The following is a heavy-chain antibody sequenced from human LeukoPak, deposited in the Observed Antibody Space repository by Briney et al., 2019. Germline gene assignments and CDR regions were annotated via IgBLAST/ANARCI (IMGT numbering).Heavy chain of an antibody. CDR1: GFTFNSYS. CDR3: ARGRPHGNDY. J-gene: IGHJ4*02. V-gene: IGHV3-48*01. Sequence: GGSLRLSCAASGFTFNSYSMNWVRQAPGKGLECVSYISSSSTTISYADSVKGRFTISRDNAENSLYLQMNSLRVEDTAVYYCARGRPHGNDYWGRGTLVTVSS. CDR2: ISSSSTTI. D-gene: IGHD4-23*01.